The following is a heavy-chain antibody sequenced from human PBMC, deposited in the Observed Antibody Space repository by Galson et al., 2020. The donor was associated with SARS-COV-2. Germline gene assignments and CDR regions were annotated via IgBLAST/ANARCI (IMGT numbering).Heavy chain of an antibody. CDR1: EFTFSDYA. CDR2: VSGSGVST. V-gene: IGHV3-23*01. J-gene: IGHJ6*02. CDR3: AKGAISGWYFAHGMDV. D-gene: IGHD6-19*01. Sequence: GESLKISCAASEFTFSDYAMAWVRQAPGKGLEWVSTVSGSGVSTYYADSVKGRFTISRDNSKNTLSLQMNSLRADDTAVYYCAKGAISGWYFAHGMDVWGQGTTVTVSS.